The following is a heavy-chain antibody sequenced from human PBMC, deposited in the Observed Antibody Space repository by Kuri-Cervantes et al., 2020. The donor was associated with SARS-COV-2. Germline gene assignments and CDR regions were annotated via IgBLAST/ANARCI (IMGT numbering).Heavy chain of an antibody. CDR3: AKDGGSYSFSSAYGMDV. J-gene: IGHJ6*02. V-gene: IGHV3-30*18. Sequence: GESLKISCAASGFTFSSYGMHWVRQAPGKGLEWVAVISYDGSNKYYADSVKGRFTISRDNSKNTLYLQMNSLRAEDTAVYYCAKDGGSYSFSSAYGMDVWGQGTTVTVSS. CDR1: GFTFSSYG. CDR2: ISYDGSNK. D-gene: IGHD1-26*01.